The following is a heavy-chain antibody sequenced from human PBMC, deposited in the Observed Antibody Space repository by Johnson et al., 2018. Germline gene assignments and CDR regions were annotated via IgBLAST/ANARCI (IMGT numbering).Heavy chain of an antibody. CDR1: GFTFSSYG. Sequence: QVQLVEAGGGVVQPGRSLRLSCAASGFTFSSYGMHWVRQAPGKGLEWVAVISYDGSNKYYAASVKGRFTISRDNSKNTLYLQMNSLRAEDTAVYYCARDQYYYGSGSYYGAFDIWGQGTMVTVSS. J-gene: IGHJ3*02. CDR3: ARDQYYYGSGSYYGAFDI. CDR2: ISYDGSNK. V-gene: IGHV3-30*03. D-gene: IGHD3-10*01.